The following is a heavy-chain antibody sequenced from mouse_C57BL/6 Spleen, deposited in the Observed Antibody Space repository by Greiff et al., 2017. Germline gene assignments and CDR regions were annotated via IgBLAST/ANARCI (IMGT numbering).Heavy chain of an antibody. J-gene: IGHJ2*01. Sequence: VQLKQSGAELVRPGASVKLSCTASGFNIKDYYMHWVKQRPEQGLEWIGRIDPEDGDTEYAPKFQGKATMTADTSSNTAYLQLSSLTSEDTAVYYCLRRTGTNFDYWGQGTTLTVSS. V-gene: IGHV14-1*01. D-gene: IGHD4-1*01. CDR1: GFNIKDYY. CDR2: IDPEDGDT. CDR3: LRRTGTNFDY.